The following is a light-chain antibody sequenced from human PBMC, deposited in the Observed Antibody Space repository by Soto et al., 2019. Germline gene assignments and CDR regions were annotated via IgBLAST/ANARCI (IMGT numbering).Light chain of an antibody. CDR2: SAS. CDR3: QKFNNYPLS. V-gene: IGKV1-8*01. Sequence: AIRMTQSPSSFSASTGDRVTITCRASHDIHVFLAWYQHKPGKAPRLLIDSASTLQGGVPSRFSGRRSGTEFTLTISGLQPEDVATYYCQKFNNYPLSFGPGTKVDIK. J-gene: IGKJ3*01. CDR1: HDIHVF.